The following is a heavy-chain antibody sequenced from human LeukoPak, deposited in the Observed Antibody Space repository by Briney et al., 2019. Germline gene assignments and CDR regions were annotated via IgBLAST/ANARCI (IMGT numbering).Heavy chain of an antibody. J-gene: IGHJ4*02. CDR2: IIPIFGTA. CDR3: ATRVGYCSSTSCYRAGNKKYYFDY. V-gene: IGHV1-69*01. Sequence: ASVKVSCKASGGTFSSYAISWVRQAPGQGLEWMGGIIPIFGTANYAQKFQGRVTITADESTSTAYMELSSLRSEDTAVYYCATRVGYCSSTSCYRAGNKKYYFDYWGQGTLVTVSS. CDR1: GGTFSSYA. D-gene: IGHD2-2*01.